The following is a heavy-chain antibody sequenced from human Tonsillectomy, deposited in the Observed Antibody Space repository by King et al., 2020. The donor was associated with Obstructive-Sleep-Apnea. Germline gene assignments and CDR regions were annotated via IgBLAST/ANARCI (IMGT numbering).Heavy chain of an antibody. CDR3: AKDQGGGDIVVVVDPMLYYAMDV. V-gene: IGHV3-23*04. CDR1: GFTFRSYA. D-gene: IGHD2-15*01. CDR2: IDDSGGST. J-gene: IGHJ6*02. Sequence: VQLVESGGGLVQPGGSLRLSCAVSGFTFRSYAMSWVRQAPGKGLQWVSTIDDSGGSTDYADSVKGRFSISRDNSKNTLYLQMNTLRAEDTAVSYCAKDQGGGDIVVVVDPMLYYAMDVWGQGTTVTVSS.